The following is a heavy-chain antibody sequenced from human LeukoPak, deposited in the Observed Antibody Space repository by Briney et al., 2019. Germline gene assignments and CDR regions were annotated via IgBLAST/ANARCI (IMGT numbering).Heavy chain of an antibody. CDR3: AVSAGDYFDY. V-gene: IGHV4-39*01. CDR1: VGSISSNNYY. Sequence: SETLSLTCTVSVGSISSNNYYWGWIRQPPGKGLEWIGTIYYSGSTYYNPSLKSRVTISVDTSKNQFSLKLSSVTAADTAVYYCAVSAGDYFDYWGQGTLVTVSS. D-gene: IGHD3-10*01. J-gene: IGHJ4*02. CDR2: IYYSGST.